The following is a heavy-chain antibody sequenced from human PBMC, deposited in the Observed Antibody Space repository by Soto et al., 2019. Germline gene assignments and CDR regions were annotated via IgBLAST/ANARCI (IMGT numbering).Heavy chain of an antibody. Sequence: GASVKFSCKASGGTFSSYAISWVRQAPGQGLEWMGGIIPIFGTANYAQKFQGRVTITADESTSTAYMELSSLRSEDTAVYYCAREEGYSSRIIYYYYGMDVWGQGTTVTVSS. CDR3: AREEGYSSRIIYYYYGMDV. CDR1: GGTFSSYA. D-gene: IGHD6-13*01. V-gene: IGHV1-69*13. CDR2: IIPIFGTA. J-gene: IGHJ6*02.